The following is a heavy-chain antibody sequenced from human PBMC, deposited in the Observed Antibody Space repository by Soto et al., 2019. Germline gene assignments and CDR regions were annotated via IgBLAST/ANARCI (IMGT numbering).Heavy chain of an antibody. Sequence: GGPLRLSFSVSGFTFSSYALGWVRQAPGKGLEWVSVISSRGGIVCYVDSVKGRVTVSRDNSLNVLFLHMNKLRVEDTAVYYCAKMGISTTSSFDNWGQGILVTVPQ. CDR3: AKMGISTTSSFDN. V-gene: IGHV3-23*01. CDR2: ISSRGGIV. J-gene: IGHJ4*02. CDR1: GFTFSSYA. D-gene: IGHD1-26*01.